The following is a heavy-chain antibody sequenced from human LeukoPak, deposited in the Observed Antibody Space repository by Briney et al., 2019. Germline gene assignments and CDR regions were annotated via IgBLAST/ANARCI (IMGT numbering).Heavy chain of an antibody. J-gene: IGHJ4*02. CDR1: GFTFSTFL. CDR2: INQDGSEK. V-gene: IGHV3-7*05. Sequence: PGGSLRLSCAASGFTFSTFLMSWVRRAPGKGLEWVADINQDGSEKYYVDSVKGRFTISRDNAKNSLYLQMNSLRAEDTAVYYCARRNWNGKYTFDYWGQGTLVTVSS. D-gene: IGHD1-1*01. CDR3: ARRNWNGKYTFDY.